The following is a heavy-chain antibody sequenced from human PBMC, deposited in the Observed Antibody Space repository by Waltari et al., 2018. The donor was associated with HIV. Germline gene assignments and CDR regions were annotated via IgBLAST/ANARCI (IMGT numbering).Heavy chain of an antibody. Sequence: QLQLQESGPGLVKPSETLSPTCPVSGGSISSSSYYWGWIRQPPGKGLDWIGSIYYSGSTYYNPSLKSRVTISVDTSKNQFSLKLSSVTAADTAVYYCARVQTGVDTAMVNRYFDLWGRGTLVTVSS. CDR2: IYYSGST. CDR3: ARVQTGVDTAMVNRYFDL. V-gene: IGHV4-39*01. D-gene: IGHD5-18*01. J-gene: IGHJ2*01. CDR1: GGSISSSSYY.